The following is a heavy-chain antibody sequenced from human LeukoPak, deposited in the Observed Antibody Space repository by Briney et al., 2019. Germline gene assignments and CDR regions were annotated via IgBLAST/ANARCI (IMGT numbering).Heavy chain of an antibody. D-gene: IGHD1-26*01. J-gene: IGHJ4*02. CDR1: GFSFSSYG. CDR2: IWFDGSNT. Sequence: SGGSLRLSCATSGFSFSSYGMNWVRQAPGKGLEWVAVIWFDGSNTYYADSVKGRFTISRDNSKNTLYLQMNSLRAEDTASYYCASNSGSSGGYWGQGTLVTVSS. V-gene: IGHV3-33*08. CDR3: ASNSGSSGGY.